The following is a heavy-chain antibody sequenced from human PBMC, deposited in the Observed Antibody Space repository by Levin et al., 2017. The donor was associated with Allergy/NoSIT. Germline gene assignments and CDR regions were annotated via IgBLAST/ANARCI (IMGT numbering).Heavy chain of an antibody. CDR1: GGSISGYY. CDR2: IYYSEST. V-gene: IGHV4-59*01. J-gene: IGHJ5*02. Sequence: SETLSLTCTVSGGSISGYYWSWIRQPPGKGLEWIGYIYYSESTNYNPSLKSRVTISVDTSKNQFSLKLSSVTAADTAVYYCARGPMSASSPLPGFDPWGQGTLVTVSS. CDR3: ARGPMSASSPLPGFDP. D-gene: IGHD2-2*01.